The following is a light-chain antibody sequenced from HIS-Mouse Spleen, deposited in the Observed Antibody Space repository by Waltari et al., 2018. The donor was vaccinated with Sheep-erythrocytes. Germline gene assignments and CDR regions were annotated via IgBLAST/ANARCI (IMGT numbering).Light chain of an antibody. Sequence: SYELTQPPSVSVSPGQTASITCSGDNVGDKSACWYQQKPGQSPVLVIYQDSKRPSGIPERFSGSNSGNTATLTISGTQAMDEADYYCQAWDSSTAVFGGGTKLTVL. CDR2: QDS. V-gene: IGLV3-1*01. CDR3: QAWDSSTAV. CDR1: NVGDKS. J-gene: IGLJ2*01.